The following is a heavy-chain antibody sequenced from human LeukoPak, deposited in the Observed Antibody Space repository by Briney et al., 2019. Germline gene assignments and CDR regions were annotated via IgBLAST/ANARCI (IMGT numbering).Heavy chain of an antibody. CDR2: IYYSGST. Sequence: SETLSLTCTVSGGSISSYYWSWIRQPPGKGLEWIGSIYYSGSTYYNPSLKSRVTISVDTSKNQFSLKLSSVTAADTAVYYCAGDLRFNDYWGQGTLVTVSS. J-gene: IGHJ4*02. V-gene: IGHV4-59*05. CDR3: AGDLRFNDY. D-gene: IGHD5/OR15-5a*01. CDR1: GGSISSYY.